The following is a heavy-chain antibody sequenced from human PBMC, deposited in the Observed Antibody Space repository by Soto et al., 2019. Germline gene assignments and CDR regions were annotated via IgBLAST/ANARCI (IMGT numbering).Heavy chain of an antibody. CDR2: IYYSGST. Sequence: SETLSLTCTVSGGSISSGGYYWSWIRQHPGKGLEWIGYIYYSGSTYYNPSLRSRVTISVDTSKNQFSLKLSSVTAADTAVYYCARGAAAGNNWFDPWGQGTLVTVSS. J-gene: IGHJ5*02. CDR1: GGSISSGGYY. V-gene: IGHV4-31*03. CDR3: ARGAAAGNNWFDP. D-gene: IGHD6-13*01.